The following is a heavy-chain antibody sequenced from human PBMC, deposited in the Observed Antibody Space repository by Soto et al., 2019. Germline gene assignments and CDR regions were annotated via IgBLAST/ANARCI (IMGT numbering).Heavy chain of an antibody. D-gene: IGHD2-15*01. CDR3: ASWAPRIPVNY. CDR2: IYPGDSDT. Sequence: GESLKISCKASGYSFTSYWIGWVRQMPGKGLEWMGIIYPGDSDTGYSPSFQGQVTISADKSISTAYLQWSSLKASDTAMYYGASWAPRIPVNYWGQGTLVTVSS. J-gene: IGHJ4*02. CDR1: GYSFTSYW. V-gene: IGHV5-51*01.